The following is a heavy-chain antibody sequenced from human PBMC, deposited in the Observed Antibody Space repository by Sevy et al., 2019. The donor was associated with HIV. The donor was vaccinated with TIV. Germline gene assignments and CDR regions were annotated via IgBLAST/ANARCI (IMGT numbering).Heavy chain of an antibody. CDR2: INPHNGNT. CDR3: ARDGTLITMLL. D-gene: IGHD3-10*02. V-gene: IGHV1-18*01. J-gene: IGHJ4*02. Sequence: ASVKVSCKASGYTFNNFGISWVRQAPGQGLEWMGWINPHNGNTKYAQKLQDRVTMTTETSTSTAYMELRSLRSDDTAVYYCARDGTLITMLLWGQGTLVTVSS. CDR1: GYTFNNFG.